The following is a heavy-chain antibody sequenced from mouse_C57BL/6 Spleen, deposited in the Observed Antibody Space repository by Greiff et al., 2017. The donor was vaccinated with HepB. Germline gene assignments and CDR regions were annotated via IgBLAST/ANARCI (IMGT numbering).Heavy chain of an antibody. J-gene: IGHJ1*03. CDR3: ASPYYGSSGDWYFDV. D-gene: IGHD1-1*01. V-gene: IGHV1-72*01. Sequence: QVQLQQPGAELVKPGASVKLSCKASCYTFTSYWMHWVKQRPGRGLEWIGRIDPNSGGTKYNEKFKSKATLTVDKPSSTAYMQLSSLTSEDSAVYYCASPYYGSSGDWYFDVWGTGTTVTVSS. CDR1: CYTFTSYW. CDR2: IDPNSGGT.